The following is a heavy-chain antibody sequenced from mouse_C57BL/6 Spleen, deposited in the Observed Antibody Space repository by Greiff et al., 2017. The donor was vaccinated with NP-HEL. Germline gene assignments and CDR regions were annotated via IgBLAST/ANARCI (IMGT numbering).Heavy chain of an antibody. J-gene: IGHJ2*01. V-gene: IGHV1-82*01. CDR1: GYAFSSSW. D-gene: IGHD2-5*01. CDR2: IYPGDGDT. CDR3: ARKGYSNHYFDY. Sequence: VQLVESGPELVKPGASVKISCKASGYAFSSSWMNWVKQRPGKGLEWIGRIYPGDGDTNYNGKFKGKATLTADKSSSTAYMQLSSLTSEDSAVYFCARKGYSNHYFDYWGQGTTLTVSS.